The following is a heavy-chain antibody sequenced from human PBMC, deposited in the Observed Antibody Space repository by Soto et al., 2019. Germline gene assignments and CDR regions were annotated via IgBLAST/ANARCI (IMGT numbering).Heavy chain of an antibody. Sequence: VNVSCRASGGTFGNYAFSWVRQAPGQGLEWLGWISAYDGYTNYAQILQGRVSMTTDTSTKTAYMELRSLRSDDTAMYYCARGGFYDSSGARNYYYYGMNVWGQGTTVTVSS. D-gene: IGHD3-22*01. V-gene: IGHV1-18*01. CDR1: GGTFGNYA. CDR2: ISAYDGYT. J-gene: IGHJ6*02. CDR3: ARGGFYDSSGARNYYYYGMNV.